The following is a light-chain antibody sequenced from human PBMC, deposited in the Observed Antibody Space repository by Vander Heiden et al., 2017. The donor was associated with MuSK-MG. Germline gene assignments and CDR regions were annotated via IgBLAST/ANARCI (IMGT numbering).Light chain of an antibody. CDR3: SSHTSSSTWV. CDR1: SSDVGGYNY. Sequence: QSALTQPASVSGSPGQSITISCTGTSSDVGGYNYVSWYQQHPGKAPKLMIYEVSNRPSGVSNRFSGSKSGNTASLSISGLQAEDEADYYCSSHTSSSTWVFVGGTKLTVL. J-gene: IGLJ3*02. CDR2: EVS. V-gene: IGLV2-14*01.